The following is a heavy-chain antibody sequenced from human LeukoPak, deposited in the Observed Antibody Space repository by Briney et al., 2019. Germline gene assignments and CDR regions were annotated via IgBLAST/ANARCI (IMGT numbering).Heavy chain of an antibody. Sequence: GESLKISCKASGYSFNTYWIGWVRQMPGKGLEWMGIIYPGGSDTRYSPSFQGQVTISADKSISTAYLQWSSLKASDTAMYYCARLYRTYYYDSSGYPDPGYFDYWGQGTLVTVSS. J-gene: IGHJ4*02. CDR2: IYPGGSDT. V-gene: IGHV5-51*01. CDR3: ARLYRTYYYDSSGYPDPGYFDY. D-gene: IGHD3-22*01. CDR1: GYSFNTYW.